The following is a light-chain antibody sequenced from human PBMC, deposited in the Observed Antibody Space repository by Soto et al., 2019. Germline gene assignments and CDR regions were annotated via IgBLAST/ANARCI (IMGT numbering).Light chain of an antibody. CDR1: QSFRSW. J-gene: IGKJ4*01. V-gene: IGKV1-5*01. CDR3: QQYDNYPLT. CDR2: DAS. Sequence: DIQMTQSPATLSASVGERVTITCRASQSFRSWLAWYQQKPGTAPKLLIFDASRLESGVPSRFSGSASGTEFTLTISSLQPDDFATYYCQQYDNYPLTFGGGTKVDIK.